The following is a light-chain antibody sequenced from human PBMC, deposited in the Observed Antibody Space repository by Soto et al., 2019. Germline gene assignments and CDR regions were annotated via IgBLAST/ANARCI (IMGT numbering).Light chain of an antibody. CDR3: VLYMGSGAYL. Sequence: QTVVIQESSLSVSPGGTVTLTCGLRSAPISTTYYPAWYQQTPGLAPRTLIYSTNTRSSSVPDRFSGSIRGNKAALTITGAQAEDEAEYHCVLYMGSGAYLFGPGTKVTVL. V-gene: IGLV8-61*01. J-gene: IGLJ1*01. CDR2: STN. CDR1: SAPISTTYY.